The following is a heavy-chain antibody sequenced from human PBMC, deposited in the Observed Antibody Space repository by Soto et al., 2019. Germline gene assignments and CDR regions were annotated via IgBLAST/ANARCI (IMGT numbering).Heavy chain of an antibody. Sequence: QVQLQESGPGLVKPSETLSLTCTVSGGSVSSGSYYWSWIRQPPGKGLEWIGYIYYSGSTNYNPSRKSRVTISVDTSKNQFSLKLSSVTAADTAVYYCARDRGMGPGSNTRHPNRYYYYGMDVWGQGTTVTVSS. D-gene: IGHD1-26*01. CDR1: GGSVSSGSYY. CDR3: ARDRGMGPGSNTRHPNRYYYYGMDV. CDR2: IYYSGST. V-gene: IGHV4-61*01. J-gene: IGHJ6*02.